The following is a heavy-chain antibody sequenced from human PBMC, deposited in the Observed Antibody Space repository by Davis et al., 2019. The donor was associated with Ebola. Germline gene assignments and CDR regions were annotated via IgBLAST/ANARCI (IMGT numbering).Heavy chain of an antibody. CDR3: ARGRARCDY. Sequence: GESLKISCAASGFTFSSYWMSWVRQAPGKGLAWVANIKQDGSEKYYVDSVKGRFTISRDNAKNSLYLQMNSLGAEDTAVYYCARGRARCDYWGQGTLVTVSS. CDR2: IKQDGSEK. V-gene: IGHV3-7*04. J-gene: IGHJ4*02. CDR1: GFTFSSYW.